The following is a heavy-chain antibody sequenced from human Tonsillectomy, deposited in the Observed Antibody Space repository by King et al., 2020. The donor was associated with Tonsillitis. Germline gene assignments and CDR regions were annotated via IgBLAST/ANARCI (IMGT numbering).Heavy chain of an antibody. CDR2: TRNKANSYTT. V-gene: IGHV3-72*01. Sequence: VQLVESGGGLVQPGGSLRLSCAASGFTFSDHYMDWVRQAPGKGQEWVGLTRNKANSYTTEYAASVKVRFTISRDDSKNSLNLQMNSLITEETAVYYCARGGSSSGWYIYYYGMYVWGQGNTFTVSS. D-gene: IGHD6-19*01. J-gene: IGHJ6*02. CDR3: ARGGSSSGWYIYYYGMYV. CDR1: GFTFSDHY.